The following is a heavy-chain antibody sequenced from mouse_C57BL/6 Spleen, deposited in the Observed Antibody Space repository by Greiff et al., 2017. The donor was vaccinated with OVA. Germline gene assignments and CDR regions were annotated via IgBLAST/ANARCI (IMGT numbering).Heavy chain of an antibody. Sequence: EVKLMESGPELVKPGASVKISCKASGYSFTDYNMNWVKQSNGKSLEWIGVINPNYGTTSYNQKFKGKATLTVDQSSSTAYMQLNSLTSEDSAVYYCASTRYYGSSDWYFDVWGTGTTVTVSS. CDR3: ASTRYYGSSDWYFDV. J-gene: IGHJ1*03. D-gene: IGHD1-1*01. V-gene: IGHV1-39*01. CDR1: GYSFTDYN. CDR2: INPNYGTT.